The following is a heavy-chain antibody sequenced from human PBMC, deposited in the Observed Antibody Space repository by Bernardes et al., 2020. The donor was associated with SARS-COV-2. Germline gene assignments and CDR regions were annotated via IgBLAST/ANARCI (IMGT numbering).Heavy chain of an antibody. CDR2: IWYDGSTI. Sequence: GGSLRLSCAASGFTFSSYGMHWVRQAPGKGLEWVAVIWYDGSTIYYADSVKGRFTISRDNAKNSLSLQMNSLRAEDTAVYYCARDGMRAWDFDSWGQGTLVTVSS. CDR1: GFTFSSYG. D-gene: IGHD1-26*01. J-gene: IGHJ4*02. V-gene: IGHV3-33*01. CDR3: ARDGMRAWDFDS.